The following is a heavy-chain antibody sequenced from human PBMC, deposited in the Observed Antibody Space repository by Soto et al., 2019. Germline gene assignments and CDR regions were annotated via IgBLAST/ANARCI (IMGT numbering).Heavy chain of an antibody. Sequence: ASVKVSCKASGGTFSSYTISWVRQAPGQGLEWMGRIIPILGIASYAQKFQGRVTITADKSTSTAYMELSSLRSEDTAVYYCARVSGSIAAAAPYFDFCGQGPLLTVSS. V-gene: IGHV1-69*02. CDR2: IIPILGIA. CDR3: ARVSGSIAAAAPYFDF. J-gene: IGHJ4*02. D-gene: IGHD6-13*01. CDR1: GGTFSSYT.